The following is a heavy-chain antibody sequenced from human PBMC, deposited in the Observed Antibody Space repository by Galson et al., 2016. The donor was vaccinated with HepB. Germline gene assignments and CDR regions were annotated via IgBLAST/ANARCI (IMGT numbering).Heavy chain of an antibody. J-gene: IGHJ4*02. CDR1: GYSFSDYD. D-gene: IGHD3-9*01. CDR2: MNPNSGNT. V-gene: IGHV1-8*01. Sequence: SVKVSCKASGYSFSDYDFAWVRQVPGQGLEWMGWMNPNSGNTGYAQRLRGRIAMTRDASTNTAYMELSSLRSEDTAVDYCAGAIRYEILTEYWGRGTLVTGSS. CDR3: AGAIRYEILTEY.